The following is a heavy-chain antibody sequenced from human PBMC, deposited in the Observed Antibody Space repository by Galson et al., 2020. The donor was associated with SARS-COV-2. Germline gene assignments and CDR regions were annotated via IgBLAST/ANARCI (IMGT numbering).Heavy chain of an antibody. Sequence: ASVKVSCKASGYTFSIYGINWVRQAPGQGLEWMGCISAYNGYTDYAPRFQGRVTMTTDTSTTTAYMELRSLRSDDTAVYYCAQDRRVGASDSFDTWGQGTLVAVSS. CDR2: ISAYNGYT. D-gene: IGHD3-16*01. J-gene: IGHJ4*02. V-gene: IGHV1-18*01. CDR3: AQDRRVGASDSFDT. CDR1: GYTFSIYG.